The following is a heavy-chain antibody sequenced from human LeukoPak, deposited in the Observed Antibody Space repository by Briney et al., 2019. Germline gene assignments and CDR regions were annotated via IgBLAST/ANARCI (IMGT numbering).Heavy chain of an antibody. CDR1: GFTFSGYE. J-gene: IGHJ4*02. Sequence: PGGSLRLSCAASGFTFSGYEMNWVRQAPGKGLEWVSYISSSGSTIYYADSVKGRFTISRDNAKNSLYLQMNSLRAEDTAVYYCARGVVAATLDYWGQGTLVTVSS. CDR2: ISSSGSTI. D-gene: IGHD2-15*01. V-gene: IGHV3-48*03. CDR3: ARGVVAATLDY.